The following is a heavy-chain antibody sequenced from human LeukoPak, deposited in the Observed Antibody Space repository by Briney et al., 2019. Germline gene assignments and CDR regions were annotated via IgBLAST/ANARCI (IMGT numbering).Heavy chain of an antibody. CDR3: AKDGAQYSSSFLDYYFAY. Sequence: SLRLSCAASGFTFDDYAMHWGRHAPGKGLEWVSLISVDVGSTYYAHSVKGRLTNSRANSKNSLHRQMHSLRTEKTACNICAKDGAQYSSSFLDYYFAYWGQGALVAVCS. J-gene: IGHJ4*02. CDR2: ISVDVGST. D-gene: IGHD6-13*01. V-gene: IGHV3-43*02. CDR1: GFTFDDYA.